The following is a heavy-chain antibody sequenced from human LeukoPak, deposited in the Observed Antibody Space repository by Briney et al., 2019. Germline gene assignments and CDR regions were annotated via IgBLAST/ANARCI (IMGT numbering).Heavy chain of an antibody. CDR2: ISPTGSTT. Sequence: GGSLRLSCAASGFSFSGHWMHWARQLPGKGLVWVSRISPTGSTTSYADSVKGRFTVSRDNAKNTPYLQVNNLRAEDTAVYYCARGPSSNWSGLDFWGQGTLLTVSS. CDR3: ARGPSSNWSGLDF. D-gene: IGHD6-13*01. CDR1: GFSFSGHW. V-gene: IGHV3-74*01. J-gene: IGHJ4*02.